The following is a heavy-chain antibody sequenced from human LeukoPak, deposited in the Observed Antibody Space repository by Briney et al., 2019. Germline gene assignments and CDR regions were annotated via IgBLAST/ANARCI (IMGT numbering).Heavy chain of an antibody. V-gene: IGHV4-34*01. Sequence: SETLSLTYAVYGGSFSGYYWSWIRQPPGKGLEWIGEINHSGSTNYNPSLKSRVTISVDTSKNQFSLKLSSVTAADTAVYYCARVTGSAMARFDYWGQGTLVTVSS. CDR3: ARVTGSAMARFDY. CDR1: GGSFSGYY. D-gene: IGHD5-18*01. CDR2: INHSGST. J-gene: IGHJ4*02.